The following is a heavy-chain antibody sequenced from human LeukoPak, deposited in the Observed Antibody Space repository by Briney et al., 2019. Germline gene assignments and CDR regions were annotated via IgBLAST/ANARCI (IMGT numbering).Heavy chain of an antibody. D-gene: IGHD3-16*02. J-gene: IGHJ5*02. CDR1: GGSFSGYY. CDR2: INHSGST. CDR3: ARGVDGYDYVWGSYRYTGEWFDP. V-gene: IGHV4-34*01. Sequence: SETLSLTCAVYGGSFSGYYWSWIRQPPGKGLEWIGEINHSGSTNYNPSLKSRVTISVDTSKNQFSLTLSSVTAADTAVYYCARGVDGYDYVWGSYRYTGEWFDPWGQGTLVTVSS.